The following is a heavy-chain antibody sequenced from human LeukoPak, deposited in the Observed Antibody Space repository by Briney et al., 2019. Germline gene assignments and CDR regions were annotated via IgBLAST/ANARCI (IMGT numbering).Heavy chain of an antibody. V-gene: IGHV3-7*01. CDR3: ARDPYIKAFDI. CDR1: GFTFRSYW. CDR2: INPDGSEE. Sequence: GGSLRLSCAASGFTFRSYWMTWLRQAPGKELELVAHINPDGSEESYADSVKGRFTTSRDNAKNSLHLQMNNLRVEDTAVYYCARDPYIKAFDIWGQGTMVTVSS. J-gene: IGHJ3*02. D-gene: IGHD1-14*01.